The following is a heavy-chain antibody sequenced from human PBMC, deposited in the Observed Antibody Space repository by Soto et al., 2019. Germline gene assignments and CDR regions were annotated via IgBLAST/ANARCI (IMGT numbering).Heavy chain of an antibody. CDR1: GYTFTSYG. J-gene: IGHJ4*02. D-gene: IGHD3-10*01. CDR3: AREVNDYYGSRGPADY. CDR2: ISAYNGNT. Sequence: ASVKVSCKASGYTFTSYGISWVRQAPGQGLEWMGWISAYNGNTNYAQKLQGRVTMTQDTSTSTAYMELRSLRSDDTAVYYCAREVNDYYGSRGPADYWGQGTLVTVSS. V-gene: IGHV1-18*01.